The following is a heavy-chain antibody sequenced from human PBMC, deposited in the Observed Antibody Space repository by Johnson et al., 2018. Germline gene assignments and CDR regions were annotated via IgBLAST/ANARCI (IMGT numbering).Heavy chain of an antibody. CDR1: GFTFSNAW. Sequence: LVESGGGLVKPGGSLRLSCAASGFTFSNAWMNWVRQAPGKGREWVGRIKSKTDGGTTDYAAPVNGRFTISRDDSKNTLYLQMNSLRNEEKAVYYFARNWHTFYFDYWGQGTLVTVSS. CDR3: ARNWHTFYFDY. CDR2: IKSKTDGGTT. V-gene: IGHV3-15*07. J-gene: IGHJ4*02. D-gene: IGHD1-1*01.